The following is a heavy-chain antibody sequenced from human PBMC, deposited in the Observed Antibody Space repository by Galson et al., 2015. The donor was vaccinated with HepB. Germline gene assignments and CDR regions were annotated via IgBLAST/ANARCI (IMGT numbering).Heavy chain of an antibody. J-gene: IGHJ4*02. Sequence: SLRLSCAASGFTSSSYWMHWVRQVPGKGLVWVSRINIDGSTTEYADSVKGRFTISRDNAKNTLSLHMNSLRTEDTAVYYCDTGLSGDSNYWGQGTLVTVSS. CDR2: INIDGSTT. V-gene: IGHV3-74*03. CDR1: GFTSSSYW. D-gene: IGHD3-22*01. CDR3: DTGLSGDSNY.